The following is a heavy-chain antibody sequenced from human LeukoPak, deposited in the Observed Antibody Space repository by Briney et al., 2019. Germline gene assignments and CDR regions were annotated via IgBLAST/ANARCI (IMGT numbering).Heavy chain of an antibody. CDR1: GGSISSGTYY. CDR3: ARWMVGALDY. CDR2: IYTSGST. J-gene: IGHJ4*02. V-gene: IGHV4-61*02. D-gene: IGHD1-26*01. Sequence: PSETLSLTCTVSGGSISSGTYYWSWLRQPAGKGLEWIGRIYTSGSTNYNPSLKSRVSISVDTSKNQFSLKLSSVTAADTAVYYCARWMVGALDYWGQGTLVTASS.